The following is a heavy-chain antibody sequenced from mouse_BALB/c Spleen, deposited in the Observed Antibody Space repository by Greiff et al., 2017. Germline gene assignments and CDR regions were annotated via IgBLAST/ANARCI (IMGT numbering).Heavy chain of an antibody. D-gene: IGHD1-1*01. J-gene: IGHJ1*01. CDR3: TRGYGSSYFDV. Sequence: LQQPGSELVRPGASVKLSCKASGYTFTSYWMHWVKQRHGQGLEWIGNIYPGSGSTNYDEKFKSKGTLTVDTSSSTAYMHLSSLTSEDSAVYYWTRGYGSSYFDVWGAGTTVTVSS. V-gene: IGHV1S22*01. CDR1: GYTFTSYW. CDR2: IYPGSGST.